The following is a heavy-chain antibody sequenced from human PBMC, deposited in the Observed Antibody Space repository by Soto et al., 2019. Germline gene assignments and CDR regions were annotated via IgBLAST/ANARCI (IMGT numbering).Heavy chain of an antibody. CDR2: ISGSAGNT. CDR3: AKDQGSSGWRGGGFFDN. Sequence: GSLRLSCAASGFTFTSYAFSWVRQAPGKGLEWFSSISGSAGNTYYTDSMKGRFTISRDNSKDTLYLEMNSLRAEDTAIYYCAKDQGSSGWRGGGFFDNWGLGTLVTVSS. D-gene: IGHD6-19*01. CDR1: GFTFTSYA. V-gene: IGHV3-23*01. J-gene: IGHJ4*02.